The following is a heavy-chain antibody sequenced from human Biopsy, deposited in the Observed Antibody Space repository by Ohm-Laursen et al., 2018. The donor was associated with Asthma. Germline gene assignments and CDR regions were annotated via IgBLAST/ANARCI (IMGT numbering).Heavy chain of an antibody. Sequence: ASVKVSCKAPGGTFSNFAISWVRQAPGQGLEWLGGIMTVFGTTNYAQKFQGRATITADESTSTACMEVTSLRSEDTAIYYCARCQVGYSSGWSLLLKKIYYSGMDVWGQGTAVTVSS. V-gene: IGHV1-69*13. J-gene: IGHJ6*02. CDR1: GGTFSNFA. CDR2: IMTVFGTT. D-gene: IGHD6-19*01. CDR3: ARCQVGYSSGWSLLLKKIYYSGMDV.